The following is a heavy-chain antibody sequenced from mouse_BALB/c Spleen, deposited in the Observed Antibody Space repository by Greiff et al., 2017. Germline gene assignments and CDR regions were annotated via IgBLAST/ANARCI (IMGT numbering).Heavy chain of an antibody. CDR3: AREDRGYERSWFAY. CDR2: ISYSGST. CDR1: GYSITSDYA. D-gene: IGHD2-14*01. V-gene: IGHV3-2*02. J-gene: IGHJ3*01. Sequence: DVKLQESGPGLVKPSQSLSLTCTVTGYSITSDYAWNWIRQFPGNKLEWMGYISYSGSTSYNPSLKSRISITRDTSKNQFFLQLNSVTTEDTATYYCAREDRGYERSWFAYWGQGTLVTVSA.